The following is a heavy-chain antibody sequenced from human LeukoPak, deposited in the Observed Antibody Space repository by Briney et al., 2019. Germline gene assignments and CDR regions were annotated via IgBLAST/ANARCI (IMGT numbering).Heavy chain of an antibody. CDR1: GFSISTDYY. V-gene: IGHV4-38-2*02. D-gene: IGHD2-2*02. CDR3: ARDLYIRYPLDD. Sequence: SETLSLTCTVSGFSISTDYYWTWIRQPPGKGLEWIGSGYHSGSAYCNPSLKSRVTISVDTSKNQFSLKLNSVTAADTAVYYCARDLYIRYPLDDWGQGSLVTVSS. J-gene: IGHJ4*02. CDR2: GYHSGSA.